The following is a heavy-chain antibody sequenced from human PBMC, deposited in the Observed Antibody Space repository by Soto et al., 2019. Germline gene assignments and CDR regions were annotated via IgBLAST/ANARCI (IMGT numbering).Heavy chain of an antibody. Sequence: QVQLVESGGGVVQPGRSLRLSCAASGFTFSTYVMHWVRQAPGKGLEWVALTSYDGSNKYYADSVKGRFTISRDNSKNTLYLQTKSLSAEDTAVYYCARDRSVVVVPATPDYGGQGTLVTVSS. D-gene: IGHD2-15*01. CDR2: TSYDGSNK. CDR1: GFTFSTYV. J-gene: IGHJ4*02. CDR3: ARDRSVVVVPATPDY. V-gene: IGHV3-30-3*01.